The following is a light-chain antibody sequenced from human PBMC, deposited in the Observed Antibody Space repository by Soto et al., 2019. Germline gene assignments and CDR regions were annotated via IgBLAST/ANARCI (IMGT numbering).Light chain of an antibody. CDR3: QKYNSAPLT. V-gene: IGKV1-27*01. CDR1: QGISTY. J-gene: IGKJ4*01. Sequence: DLQMTQSPSSLSASVGDRVTITCRASQGISTYLAWYQQKPGKVPKLLIYAASTLQSGVPSRFSGSGSGTDFTLTISSLQPEDVATYYCQKYNSAPLTFGGGTKVEIK. CDR2: AAS.